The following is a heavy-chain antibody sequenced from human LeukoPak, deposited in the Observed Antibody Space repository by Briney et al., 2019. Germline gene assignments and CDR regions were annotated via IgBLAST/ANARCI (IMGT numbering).Heavy chain of an antibody. D-gene: IGHD4-17*01. CDR1: GFTLSRYW. Sequence: GGSLRLSCAASGFTLSRYWMHWVRQAPGKGLVWVSRMNSDGSSTTYADSVKGRFTISRDNAKNTLYLQMNSLRAEDTAVYHCAREAFNYGDHYLDYWGQGTLVTVSS. CDR3: AREAFNYGDHYLDY. J-gene: IGHJ4*02. V-gene: IGHV3-74*01. CDR2: MNSDGSST.